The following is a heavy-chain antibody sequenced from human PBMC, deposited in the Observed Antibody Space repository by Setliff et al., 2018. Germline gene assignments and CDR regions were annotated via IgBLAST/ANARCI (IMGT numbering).Heavy chain of an antibody. J-gene: IGHJ4*02. CDR2: IYPGDSHT. CDR1: GYSFTSYW. Sequence: GESLKISCKGSGYSFTSYWIGWVRQMPGKGLEWMGIIYPGDSHTRYSPSFQGQVTISADKSILTAFLQWTDLKASDSAMYYCARLGRKNSAPPGDYWGQGTLVTVSS. CDR3: ARLGRKNSAPPGDY. D-gene: IGHD1-26*01. V-gene: IGHV5-51*01.